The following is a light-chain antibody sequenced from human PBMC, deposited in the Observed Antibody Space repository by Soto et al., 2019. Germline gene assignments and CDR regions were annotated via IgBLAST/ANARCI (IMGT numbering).Light chain of an antibody. CDR3: CSYAGGSTYV. CDR2: EAI. Sequence: QSALTQPASVSGSPGQSITISCTGTSSDVGSYSLVSWYQQRPGKAPEVLIYEAIRRPSGISDRFSGSKSGNTAPLTIFGLHAEDEADYYCCSYAGGSTYVFGTGTKLTVL. J-gene: IGLJ1*01. V-gene: IGLV2-23*01. CDR1: SSDVGSYSL.